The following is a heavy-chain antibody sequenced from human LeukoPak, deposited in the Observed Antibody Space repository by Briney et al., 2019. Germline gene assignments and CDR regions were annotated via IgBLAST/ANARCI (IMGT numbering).Heavy chain of an antibody. Sequence: SETLSLTCTVSGGSISSSSYYWGWIRQPPGKGLEWIGSIYYSGSTYYNPSLKSRVTISVDTSKNQFSLKLSSVTAADTAVYYCANKYCSSTSCAIGLVDYWGQGTLVTVSS. J-gene: IGHJ4*02. D-gene: IGHD2-2*01. CDR1: GGSISSSSYY. CDR3: ANKYCSSTSCAIGLVDY. CDR2: IYYSGST. V-gene: IGHV4-39*01.